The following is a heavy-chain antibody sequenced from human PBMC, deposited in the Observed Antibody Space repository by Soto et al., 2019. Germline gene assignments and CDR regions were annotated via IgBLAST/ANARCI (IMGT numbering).Heavy chain of an antibody. CDR2: INHSGST. CDR3: ARDEYSPGNDYKIDY. D-gene: IGHD3-10*01. CDR1: GDSIRSMNC. V-gene: IGHV4-4*02. Sequence: LETLSLPCAVSGDSIRSMNCWSWVRQHPGKGLQWIGEINHSGSTTYNPSLKSRVTMSVEKSKNQFSLKLSSLTAADTAVYYFARDEYSPGNDYKIDYWGQGILVTVSS. J-gene: IGHJ4*02.